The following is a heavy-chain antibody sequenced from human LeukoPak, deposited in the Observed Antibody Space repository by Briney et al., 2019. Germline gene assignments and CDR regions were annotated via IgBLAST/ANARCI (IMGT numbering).Heavy chain of an antibody. J-gene: IGHJ3*02. D-gene: IGHD3-22*01. V-gene: IGHV3-13*01. CDR1: GFTFSSYD. CDR3: ARATRYYDSSGYYDAFDI. Sequence: GGSLRLSCAASGFTFSSYDMHWVRQATGKGLEWVSAIGTAGDTYYPGSVKGRFTISRENAKNSLYLQMNSLRAGDTAVYYCARATRYYDSSGYYDAFDIWGQGTMVTVSS. CDR2: IGTAGDT.